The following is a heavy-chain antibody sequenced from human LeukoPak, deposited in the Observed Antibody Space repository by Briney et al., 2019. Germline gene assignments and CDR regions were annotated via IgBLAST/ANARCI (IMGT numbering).Heavy chain of an antibody. V-gene: IGHV3-23*01. CDR3: GKDWKLDY. J-gene: IGHJ4*02. CDR2: IGDNGGDT. CDR1: GFTFNNYA. Sequence: GGSLRLSCAASGFTFNNYAMSWVRQAPGKGLEWVSAIGDNGGDTKYADSVKGRFTISRDNSKNTLYLQMNSLRVEDTAIYYCGKDWKLDYWGQGTLVTVSS. D-gene: IGHD1-1*01.